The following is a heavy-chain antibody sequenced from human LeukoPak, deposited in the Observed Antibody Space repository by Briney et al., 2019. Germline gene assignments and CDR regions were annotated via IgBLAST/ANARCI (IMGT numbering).Heavy chain of an antibody. CDR2: ISYDGSSK. D-gene: IGHD1-26*01. CDR1: GFTFSSYA. V-gene: IGHV3-30-3*01. J-gene: IGHJ4*02. Sequence: GGSLRLSCAASGFTFSSYAMHWVRQAPGKGLEWVAVISYDGSSKYYADSVKGRFTISRDNSKNTLSLQMNSLRAEDTAVYYCAKENPVGGTNYFDYWGQGTLVTVPS. CDR3: AKENPVGGTNYFDY.